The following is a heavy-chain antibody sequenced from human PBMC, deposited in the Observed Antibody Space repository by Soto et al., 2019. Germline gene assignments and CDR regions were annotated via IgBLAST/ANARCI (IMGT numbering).Heavy chain of an antibody. Sequence: SETLSLTCTVSGGSISSYYWSWIRQPPGKGLEWIGYIYYSGSTNYNPSLKSRVTISVDTSKNQFSLKLSSVTAADTAVYYCARENPVYYYMDVWGKGTTVTVSS. J-gene: IGHJ6*03. V-gene: IGHV4-59*01. CDR3: ARENPVYYYMDV. CDR2: IYYSGST. CDR1: GGSISSYY.